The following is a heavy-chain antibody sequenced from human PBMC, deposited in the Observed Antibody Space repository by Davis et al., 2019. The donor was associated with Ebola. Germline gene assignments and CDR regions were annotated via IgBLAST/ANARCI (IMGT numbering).Heavy chain of an antibody. CDR2: ISSSSSYI. J-gene: IGHJ2*01. D-gene: IGHD7-27*01. CDR3: ARERLGISGWYFDL. CDR1: GFTFSSYS. V-gene: IGHV3-21*01. Sequence: GESLKISCAASGFTFSSYSMNWVRQAPGKGLEWVSSISSSSSYIYYADSVKGRFTISRDNAKNSLYLQMNSLRAEDTAVYYCARERLGISGWYFDLWGRGTLVTVSS.